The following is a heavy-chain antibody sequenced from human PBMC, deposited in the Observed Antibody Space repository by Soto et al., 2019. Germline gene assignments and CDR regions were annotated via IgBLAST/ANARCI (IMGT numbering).Heavy chain of an antibody. Sequence: GGSVRLSCAASGFPFSMFAMNWVRQAPGKGLEWVSGIRGSGGGTYYADSVKGRFTISRDDSRNMLYLEMNTLRGEDTAVYYCAKASGRVHYGMHVWGQGTTVTVS. CDR3: AKASGRVHYGMHV. CDR1: GFPFSMFA. J-gene: IGHJ6*02. V-gene: IGHV3-23*01. CDR2: IRGSGGGT. D-gene: IGHD3-10*01.